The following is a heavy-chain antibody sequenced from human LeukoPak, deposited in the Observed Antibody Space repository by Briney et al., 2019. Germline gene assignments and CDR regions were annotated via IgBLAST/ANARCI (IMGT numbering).Heavy chain of an antibody. CDR2: IYPGDSDT. D-gene: IGHD6-13*01. CDR3: ARYSSSWSQDIDY. V-gene: IGHV5-51*01. Sequence: RGESLKTPCKGSGYSFTSYWSGWVRQMPGKGLEWMGIIYPGDSDTRYSPSFQGQVTISADKSISTAYLQWSSLKASDTAMYYCARYSSSWSQDIDYWGQGTLVTVSS. CDR1: GYSFTSYW. J-gene: IGHJ4*02.